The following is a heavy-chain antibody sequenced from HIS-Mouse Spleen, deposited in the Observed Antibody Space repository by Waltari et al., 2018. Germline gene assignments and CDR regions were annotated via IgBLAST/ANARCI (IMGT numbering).Heavy chain of an antibody. Sequence: QVQLQQWGAGLLKPSETLSLTCAVSGGSFSGYYWSWNRQPPGKGLEWIGEINHSGSTNYNPSLKSRVTISVDTSKNQFSLKLSSVTAADTAVYYCARMGPASGSYGDYWGQGTLVTVSS. CDR1: GGSFSGYY. V-gene: IGHV4-34*01. J-gene: IGHJ4*02. D-gene: IGHD1-26*01. CDR3: ARMGPASGSYGDY. CDR2: INHSGST.